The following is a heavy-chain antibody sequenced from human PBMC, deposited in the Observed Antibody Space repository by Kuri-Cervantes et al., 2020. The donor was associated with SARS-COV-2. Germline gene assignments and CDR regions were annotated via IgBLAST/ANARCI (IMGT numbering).Heavy chain of an antibody. Sequence: SETLSLTCTVSGGSVSSGSYYWSWIRQPPGKGLEWIGYIYYSGSTNYNPSLKSRVTISVDTSKNQFSLKLSSVTAADTAVYYCARVALGYYYYGMDVWGQGTTVTVSS. J-gene: IGHJ6*02. CDR3: ARVALGYYYYGMDV. V-gene: IGHV4-61*01. CDR2: IYYSGST. D-gene: IGHD5-12*01. CDR1: GGSVSSGSYY.